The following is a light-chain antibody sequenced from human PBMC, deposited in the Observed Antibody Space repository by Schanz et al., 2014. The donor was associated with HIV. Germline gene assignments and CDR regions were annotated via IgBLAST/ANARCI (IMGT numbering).Light chain of an antibody. J-gene: IGKJ2*02. CDR2: RAS. V-gene: IGKV1-5*01. Sequence: DIQMTQSPSILSASVGDRITITCRASQSPDRWLAWYQHKPGKAPNLLIYRASNLESGVPSRFSGSGSGTEFTLTISSLQPDDFATYYCQQCKRSSPCTFGQGTKVEIK. CDR3: QQCKRSSPCT. CDR1: QSPDRW.